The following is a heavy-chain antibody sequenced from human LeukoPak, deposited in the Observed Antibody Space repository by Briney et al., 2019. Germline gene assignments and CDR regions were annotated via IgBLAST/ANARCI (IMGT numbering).Heavy chain of an antibody. D-gene: IGHD6-19*01. V-gene: IGHV3-21*01. CDR3: AREGHSSGWV. Sequence: GESLRLSCAASGFIFSSYSMSWVRQAPGKGLQWVSSISSGGNYIYYADSVEGRFTISRDNAKNSLSLQMNSLGAEDTAVYYCAREGHSSGWVWGQGILVTVSS. CDR1: GFIFSSYS. J-gene: IGHJ4*02. CDR2: ISSGGNYI.